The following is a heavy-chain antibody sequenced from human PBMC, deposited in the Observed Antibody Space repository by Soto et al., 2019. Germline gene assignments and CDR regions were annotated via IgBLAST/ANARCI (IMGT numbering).Heavy chain of an antibody. V-gene: IGHV1-46*01. CDR3: ARGGEVGVAGSAAFDM. Sequence: QVQLVQSGAEVKKPGASVKISCTASGYTVTTHYMHWVRQAPGRGLAWMGAINPGSGAAKYTQTFQARVTITRDTSTNTVYMEMSALRSEDTAVFYCARGGEVGVAGSAAFDMWGQGTMVTVSS. D-gene: IGHD3-3*01. J-gene: IGHJ3*02. CDR2: INPGSGAA. CDR1: GYTVTTHY.